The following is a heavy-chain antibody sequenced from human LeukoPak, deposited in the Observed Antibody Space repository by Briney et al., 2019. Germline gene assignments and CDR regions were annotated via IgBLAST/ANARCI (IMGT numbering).Heavy chain of an antibody. CDR3: ARSTPGVYCSSTSCTNPYYFDY. CDR2: ISDSGGST. J-gene: IGHJ4*02. D-gene: IGHD2-2*01. Sequence: PGGSLRLSCAASGFKFDAYPMSWVRQAPGKGLEWVSSISDSGGSTHYAESVRGRFSLSRDNFEKTLYLQMNSLKTEDTAVYYCARSTPGVYCSSTSCTNPYYFDYWGQGTLVTVSS. V-gene: IGHV3-23*01. CDR1: GFKFDAYP.